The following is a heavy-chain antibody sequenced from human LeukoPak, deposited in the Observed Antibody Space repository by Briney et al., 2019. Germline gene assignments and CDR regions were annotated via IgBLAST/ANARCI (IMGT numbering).Heavy chain of an antibody. CDR2: ITGGGGST. J-gene: IGHJ4*02. CDR3: AKDARPSY. V-gene: IGHV3-23*01. CDR1: GFTFSSSA. Sequence: PGGSLRLSCAASGFTFSSSAMSWVRQAPGKGLEWVSAITGGGGSTYYADSVKGRFTISRDNSKNTLYLQMNSLRADDTAVYYCAKDARPSYWGQETLVTVSS.